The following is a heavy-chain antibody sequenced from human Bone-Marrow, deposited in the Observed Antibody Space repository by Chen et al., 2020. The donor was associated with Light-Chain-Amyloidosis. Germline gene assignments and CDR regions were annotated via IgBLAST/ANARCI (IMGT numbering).Heavy chain of an antibody. CDR2: ISWNSGSI. J-gene: IGHJ3*02. CDR3: AKDISYDDILPDYPADAFDI. D-gene: IGHD3-9*01. CDR1: GFTFDDYA. V-gene: IGHV3-9*01. Sequence: EVQLVESGGGLVQPGRSLRLSCAASGFTFDDYAMHWVRQAPGKGLEWVAGISWNSGSIGYADSVKGRLTISRDNSKNALFLQMNSLRAEDTAVYYCAKDISYDDILPDYPADAFDIWGQGTMVTVSS.